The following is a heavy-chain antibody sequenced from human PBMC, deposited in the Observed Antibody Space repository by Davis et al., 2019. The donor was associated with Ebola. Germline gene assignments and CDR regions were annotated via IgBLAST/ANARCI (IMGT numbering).Heavy chain of an antibody. CDR1: GFTFSSHG. J-gene: IGHJ6*04. CDR3: ARDPPESDYDFWGGNGMDV. D-gene: IGHD3-3*01. Sequence: GESLKISCAASGFTFSSHGMHWVRQAPGKGLEWVAVIWYDGNSKYYADSVKGRFTISRDNSKNTLYLQMNSLRAEDTAVYYCARDPPESDYDFWGGNGMDVWGKGTTVTVSS. CDR2: IWYDGNSK. V-gene: IGHV3-33*01.